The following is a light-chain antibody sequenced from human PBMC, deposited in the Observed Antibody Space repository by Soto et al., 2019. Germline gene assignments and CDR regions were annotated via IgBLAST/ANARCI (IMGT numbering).Light chain of an antibody. CDR1: SSNIGRNT. V-gene: IGLV1-44*01. CDR3: AAWDDSLNGVV. CDR2: TDN. J-gene: IGLJ2*01. Sequence: QSVLPQPPSGSGTPGQRVTISCSGSSSNIGRNTVNWYQQIPGTAPKLLMYTDNQRPSGVPARFSASKSGTSASLAISGLQSEDEADYYCAAWDDSLNGVVVGGGTKLTVL.